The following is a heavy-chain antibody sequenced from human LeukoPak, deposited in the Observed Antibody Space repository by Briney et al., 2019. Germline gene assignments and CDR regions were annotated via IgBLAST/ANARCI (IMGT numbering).Heavy chain of an antibody. D-gene: IGHD2-15*01. CDR3: ARGCSGGSCSIGDAFDI. CDR1: GGSISSGGYY. V-gene: IGHV4-31*03. CDR2: IYDSGST. J-gene: IGHJ3*02. Sequence: SETLSLTCTVSGGSISSGGYYWSWIRQHPGKGLEWIGYIYDSGSTYYNPSLKSRVTISVDTSKNQFSLKLSSVTAADTAVYYCARGCSGGSCSIGDAFDIWGQGTMVTVSS.